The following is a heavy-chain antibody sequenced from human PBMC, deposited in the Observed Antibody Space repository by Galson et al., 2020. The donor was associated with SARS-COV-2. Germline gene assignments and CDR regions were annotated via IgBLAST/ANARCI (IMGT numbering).Heavy chain of an antibody. CDR3: SRPRGGSYLYWFEP. V-gene: IGHV3-30-3*01. D-gene: IGHD3-10*01. CDR2: ISHDGNNK. Sequence: GETLKISCAASGFTFSIYAMHWVRQAPGKGLEWVAVISHDGNNKYYADSVKGRFTISRDTSNNTLYLQMSSLRAEDTAVYYCSRPRGGSYLYWFEPWGQGTLVIVSS. CDR1: GFTFSIYA. J-gene: IGHJ5*02.